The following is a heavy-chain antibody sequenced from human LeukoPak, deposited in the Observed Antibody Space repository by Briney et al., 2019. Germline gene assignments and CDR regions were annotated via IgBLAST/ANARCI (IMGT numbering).Heavy chain of an antibody. J-gene: IGHJ4*02. CDR1: GFTFSHYG. V-gene: IGHV3-33*01. CDR3: VRGSGGDGYGYWGDY. Sequence: GRSLRLSCAASGFTFSHYGMHWVRQAPGMGLEWVAVIWFDGRKIHYPDSVKGRFTISRDNSKNTLYLQMDNLRADDTAVYYCVRGSGGDGYGYWGDYWGQGTLVTVSS. CDR2: IWFDGRKI. D-gene: IGHD5-24*01.